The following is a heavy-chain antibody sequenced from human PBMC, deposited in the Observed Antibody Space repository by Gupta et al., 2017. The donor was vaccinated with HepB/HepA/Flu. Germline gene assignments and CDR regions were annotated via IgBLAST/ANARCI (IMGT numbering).Heavy chain of an antibody. CDR2: IYPGDSET. CDR3: AIHARGAGTGPLDY. CDR1: GYNFISYW. V-gene: IGHV5-51*01. J-gene: IGHJ4*02. Sequence: EVQLVQSGAEVIKPGESLKISCKTSGYNFISYWIGWVRQMPGKGLEWMGIIYPGDSETSYSPSFQGQVTISADKSISTAYRQWRRMRASDTAMYYYAIHARGAGTGPLDYGGQGTMVTVYS. D-gene: IGHD6-19*01.